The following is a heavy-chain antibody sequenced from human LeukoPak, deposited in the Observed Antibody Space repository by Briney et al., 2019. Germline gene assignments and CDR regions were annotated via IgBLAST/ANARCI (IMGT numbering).Heavy chain of an antibody. CDR3: AKGASNLVRGVNDY. V-gene: IGHV3-9*01. D-gene: IGHD3-10*01. CDR2: ISWNSAYI. CDR1: GFTFSTYS. J-gene: IGHJ4*02. Sequence: QTGGSLRLSCVVSGFTFSTYSMNWVRQAPGKGLEWVSGISWNSAYIGYADSVKGRFTISRDNAKNSLYLQMNSLRAEDTAFYYCAKGASNLVRGVNDYWGQGTLVTVSS.